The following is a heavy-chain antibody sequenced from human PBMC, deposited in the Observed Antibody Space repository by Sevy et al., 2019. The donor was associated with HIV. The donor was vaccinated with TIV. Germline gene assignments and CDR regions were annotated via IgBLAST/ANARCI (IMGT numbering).Heavy chain of an antibody. D-gene: IGHD3-3*01. J-gene: IGHJ4*02. CDR1: GGSISSYF. V-gene: IGHV4-59*01. Sequence: SEILSLTCSVSGGSISSYFWTWIRQPPGKGLEWIGHIYYTGSANYNPSLKSRVTISIDKSKSQFSLNLSSVTAADTAVYYCARDDASNPRVLDYWGQGALVTVSS. CDR3: ARDDASNPRVLDY. CDR2: IYYTGSA.